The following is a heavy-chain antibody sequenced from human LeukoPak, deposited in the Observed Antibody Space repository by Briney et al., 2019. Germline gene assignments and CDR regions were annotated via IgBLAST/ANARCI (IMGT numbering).Heavy chain of an antibody. J-gene: IGHJ4*02. Sequence: ESSETLSLTCTVSGGSISNYYWSWIRQPPGKGLEWIGYIYYSGSTNYNPSLKSRVTISVDTSKNQFSLKLSSVTAADTAVYYCARDRNPYFFDYWGQGTLVTVSS. V-gene: IGHV4-59*01. CDR1: GGSISNYY. D-gene: IGHD1-14*01. CDR2: IYYSGST. CDR3: ARDRNPYFFDY.